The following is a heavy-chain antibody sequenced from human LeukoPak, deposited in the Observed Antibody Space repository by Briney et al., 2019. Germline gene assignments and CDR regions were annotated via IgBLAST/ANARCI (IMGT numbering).Heavy chain of an antibody. CDR1: GFTFSTYA. V-gene: IGHV3-64*04. Sequence: GGSLRLSCSASGFTFSTYAMHWVRQAPGKGLEYVSAISSNGGSTYYADSVKGRFTISRDNSKNTLYLQMNSLRAEDTAVYYCASASCSGSSCYSGYFDYWGQGTLVTVSS. D-gene: IGHD2-15*01. CDR2: ISSNGGST. J-gene: IGHJ4*02. CDR3: ASASCSGSSCYSGYFDY.